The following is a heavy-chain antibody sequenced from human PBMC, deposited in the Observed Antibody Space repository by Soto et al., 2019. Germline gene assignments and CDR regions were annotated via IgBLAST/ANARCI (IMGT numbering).Heavy chain of an antibody. Sequence: SETLSLTCTVSGGSISSGGYYWSWIRQHPGKGLEWIGYIYYSGSTYYNPSLKSRDNISVETSKNHFSLKLSSVTAGDTALFFCGRDGFCSSPSGRGGSFDIWGQGTMVTVSS. D-gene: IGHD2-2*01. CDR1: GGSISSGGYY. CDR3: GRDGFCSSPSGRGGSFDI. J-gene: IGHJ3*02. V-gene: IGHV4-31*03. CDR2: IYYSGST.